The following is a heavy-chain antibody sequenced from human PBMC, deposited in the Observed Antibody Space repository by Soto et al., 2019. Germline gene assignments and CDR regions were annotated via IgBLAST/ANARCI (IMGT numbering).Heavy chain of an antibody. Sequence: SVKVSCKASGGTFSSFTISWVRQAPGQGLEWMGGIIPIYGTANYAQKFQGRVTITADASTSTAYMELSSLRSEDTAVYYCAKERRADWESYYYYAMDVWGQGTTVTVSS. D-gene: IGHD1-26*01. CDR1: GGTFSSFT. V-gene: IGHV1-69*13. CDR2: IIPIYGTA. CDR3: AKERRADWESYYYYAMDV. J-gene: IGHJ6*02.